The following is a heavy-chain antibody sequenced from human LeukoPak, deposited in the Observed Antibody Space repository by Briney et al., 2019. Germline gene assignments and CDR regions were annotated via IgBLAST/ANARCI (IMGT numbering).Heavy chain of an antibody. D-gene: IGHD3-10*01. Sequence: GESLKISCKGSGYKFNAYWIAWVRQMPGKGLEWMGIIYPGDSDTRYSPSFQGQVTISADKSISTAYLQWSTLKASDTAMYYCARHLRGSATYPIDYWGQGTLVTVSS. CDR3: ARHLRGSATYPIDY. CDR2: IYPGDSDT. V-gene: IGHV5-51*01. CDR1: GYKFNAYW. J-gene: IGHJ4*02.